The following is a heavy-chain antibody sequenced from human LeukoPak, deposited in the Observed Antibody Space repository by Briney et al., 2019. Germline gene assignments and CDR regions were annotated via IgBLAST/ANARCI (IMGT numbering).Heavy chain of an antibody. J-gene: IGHJ4*02. V-gene: IGHV3-23*01. Sequence: GGSLRLSCAASGFTFSSYAMSWVRQAPGKGLEWVSAISGSGGSTYYADSVKGRFTISRDNSKNTLYLQMNSLRAEDTAVYYCAKRRLLWFGEGKYYFDYWGQGTLVTVSS. CDR1: GFTFSSYA. D-gene: IGHD3-10*01. CDR3: AKRRLLWFGEGKYYFDY. CDR2: ISGSGGST.